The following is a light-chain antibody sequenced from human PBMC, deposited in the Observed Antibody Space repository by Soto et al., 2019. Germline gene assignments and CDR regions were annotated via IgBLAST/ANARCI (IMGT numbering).Light chain of an antibody. V-gene: IGKV1-5*03. CDR2: KAS. CDR3: QQYYTDSYT. Sequence: DIQMTQSPSTLSASVGDRVTITCRASQSISSWLAWYQQKPGKAPKLLIYKASSLESGVPSRFSGSGSGTEFTLTISSQQPDDSATYYCQQYYTDSYTFGQGTNLEIK. CDR1: QSISSW. J-gene: IGKJ2*01.